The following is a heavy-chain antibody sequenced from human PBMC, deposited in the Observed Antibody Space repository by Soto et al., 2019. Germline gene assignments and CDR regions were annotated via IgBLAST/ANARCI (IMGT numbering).Heavy chain of an antibody. Sequence: PSETLSLTCSVSGAAIKSGGLTWTWIRQHAGKGLEGLGYSSHNGSTDYNPSLKSRVSISGNTAKNHCSLTVTSVTAAYSAVYYCTTILVAGYLAFWGQGXTVTVSS. CDR2: SSHNGST. CDR3: TTILVAGYLAF. J-gene: IGHJ6*02. V-gene: IGHV4-31*07. D-gene: IGHD2-15*01. CDR1: GAAIKSGGLT.